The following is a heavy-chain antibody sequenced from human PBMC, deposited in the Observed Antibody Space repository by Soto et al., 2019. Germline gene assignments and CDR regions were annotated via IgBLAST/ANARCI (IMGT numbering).Heavy chain of an antibody. CDR2: IYYSGST. CDR1: GGSISSYY. J-gene: IGHJ4*02. CDR3: ARGVQQWPMPGNDY. V-gene: IGHV4-59*12. Sequence: PSEXLSLTCTVSGGSISSYYWSWIRQPPGKGLEWIGYIYYSGSTNYNPSLKSRVTISVDTSKNQFSLKLSSVTAADTAVYYCARGVQQWPMPGNDYWGQGTLVTVSS. D-gene: IGHD6-19*01.